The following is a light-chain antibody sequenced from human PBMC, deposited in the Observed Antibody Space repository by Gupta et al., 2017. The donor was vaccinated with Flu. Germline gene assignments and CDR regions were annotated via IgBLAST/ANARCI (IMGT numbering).Light chain of an antibody. Sequence: SYVLTPSPSVSVAPGHTASITCGGDSIGIKKGNWFQQQAVRAPVLVVADDSAWPSEFPERVSVSKSENTATLTIPRVEAGDEADYYGQVWDSHGDPVIFGGGTKLTV. V-gene: IGLV3-21*02. CDR1: SIGIKK. CDR3: QVWDSHGDPVI. J-gene: IGLJ2*01. CDR2: DDS.